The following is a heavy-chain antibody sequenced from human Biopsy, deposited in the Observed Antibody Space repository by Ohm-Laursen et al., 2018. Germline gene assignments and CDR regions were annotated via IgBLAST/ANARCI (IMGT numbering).Heavy chain of an antibody. CDR3: ARGYSRRVSIFEASIYWFDT. J-gene: IGHJ5*02. Sequence: ASVKVSCKVSGYSFSTYDVNWVRQARGQGLEWMGWMIPSSGKTGYAQRFQGRVTLTMNTSISTAHMELSGLRSEDTAVYFCARGYSRRVSIFEASIYWFDTWGQGTLVTVSS. D-gene: IGHD6-6*01. CDR1: GYSFSTYD. CDR2: MIPSSGKT. V-gene: IGHV1-8*01.